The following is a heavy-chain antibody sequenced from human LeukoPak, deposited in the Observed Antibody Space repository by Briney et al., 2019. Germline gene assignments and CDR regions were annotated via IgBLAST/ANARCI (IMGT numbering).Heavy chain of an antibody. D-gene: IGHD5-24*01. CDR3: ARDSRRDGYNLDY. CDR1: GYSISSGYY. V-gene: IGHV4-38-2*02. CDR2: IYHSGST. Sequence: SETLSLTCTVSGYSISSGYYWGWIRQPPGQGLEWIGSIYHSGSTYYNPSLKSRVTISVDTSKNQFSLKLSSVTAADTAVYYCARDSRRDGYNLDYWGRGTLVTVSS. J-gene: IGHJ4*02.